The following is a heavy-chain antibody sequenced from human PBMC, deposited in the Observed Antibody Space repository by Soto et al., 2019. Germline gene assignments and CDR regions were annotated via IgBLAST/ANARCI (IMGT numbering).Heavy chain of an antibody. CDR2: IYYSGST. J-gene: IGHJ4*02. V-gene: IGHV4-31*03. CDR3: ARSAQRSGYYFDY. CDR1: GGSISCGGYY. D-gene: IGHD3-3*01. Sequence: PSETLSLTCTVSGGSISCGGYYWSWLRQHPGKGLEWIGYIYYSGSTSYNPSLKSRVTISVDPSKNQFSPSLSCVTAADTAVYYCARSAQRSGYYFDYLAQGTLVTVSS.